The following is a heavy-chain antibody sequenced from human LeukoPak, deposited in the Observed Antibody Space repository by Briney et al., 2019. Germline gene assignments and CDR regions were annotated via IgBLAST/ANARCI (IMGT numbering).Heavy chain of an antibody. CDR1: GGTFSSYA. CDR2: IIPILGIA. Sequence: SVKVSCKASGGTFSSYAISWVRQAPGQGLEWMGRIIPILGIANYAQKFQGRVTITADKSTSTAYMELSSLRSEDTAVYYCARETLYYYDSSGYYETFGAFDIWGQGTMVTVS. CDR3: ARETLYYYDSSGYYETFGAFDI. J-gene: IGHJ3*02. D-gene: IGHD3-22*01. V-gene: IGHV1-69*04.